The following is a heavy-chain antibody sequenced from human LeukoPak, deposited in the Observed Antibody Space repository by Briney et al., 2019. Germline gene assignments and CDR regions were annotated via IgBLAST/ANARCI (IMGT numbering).Heavy chain of an antibody. Sequence: GASVKVSCKASGYTFTSYGISWVRQAPGQGLEWMGWISAYNGNTNYAQKLQGRVTVTTDTSTSTAYMELRSLRSDDTAVYYCARGDDCSSTSCYYAFDIWGQGTMVTVSS. CDR2: ISAYNGNT. D-gene: IGHD2-2*01. V-gene: IGHV1-18*01. J-gene: IGHJ3*02. CDR3: ARGDDCSSTSCYYAFDI. CDR1: GYTFTSYG.